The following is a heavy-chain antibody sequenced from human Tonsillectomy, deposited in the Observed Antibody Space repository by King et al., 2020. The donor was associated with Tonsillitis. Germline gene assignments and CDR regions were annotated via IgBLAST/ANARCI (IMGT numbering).Heavy chain of an antibody. V-gene: IGHV3-74*01. CDR2: IRGDGGTT. CDR1: GFTFSSYW. J-gene: IGHJ3*02. D-gene: IGHD3-9*01. Sequence: VQLVESGGGLVQPGGSLRLSCAASGFTFSSYWMHWVRQAPGKGLVWVSRIRGDGGTTSYADSVKGRFTVSRDNAKNTLSLQMLSLRAEDTAVYCCVRDRYFDLSDSFDIWGQGTVVTVTS. CDR3: VRDRYFDLSDSFDI.